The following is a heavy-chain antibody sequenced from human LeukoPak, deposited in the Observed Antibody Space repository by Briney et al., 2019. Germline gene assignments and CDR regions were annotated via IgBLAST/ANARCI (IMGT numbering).Heavy chain of an antibody. CDR1: GGSISSSSYY. Sequence: SETLSLTCTVSGGSISSSSYYWGWIRQPPGKGLEWIGSIYYSGSTYYNPSLKSRVTISVDTSKNQFSLKLSSVTAADTAVYYCAREPYYYDSSGYLPSAFDIWGQGQWSPSLQ. J-gene: IGHJ3*02. V-gene: IGHV4-39*07. D-gene: IGHD3-22*01. CDR2: IYYSGST. CDR3: AREPYYYDSSGYLPSAFDI.